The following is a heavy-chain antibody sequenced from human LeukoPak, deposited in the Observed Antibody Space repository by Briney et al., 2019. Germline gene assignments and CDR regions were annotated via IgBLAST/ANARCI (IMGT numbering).Heavy chain of an antibody. CDR2: ITSDGST. J-gene: IGHJ6*02. CDR1: GFTFRNYA. Sequence: GGSLRLSCRASGFTFRNYAMSWVRQAPGKGLEWVSGITSDGSTYYAESVKCRFTISRDNSKNTLYLQMNSLRAEDTAVYYCARDLRAAAGHYGMDVWGQGTTVTVSS. D-gene: IGHD6-13*01. V-gene: IGHV3-23*01. CDR3: ARDLRAAAGHYGMDV.